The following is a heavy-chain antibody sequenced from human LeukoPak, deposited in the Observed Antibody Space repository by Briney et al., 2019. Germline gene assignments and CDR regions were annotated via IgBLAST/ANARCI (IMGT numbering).Heavy chain of an antibody. V-gene: IGHV4-31*03. J-gene: IGHJ4*02. D-gene: IGHD3-3*01. CDR3: ARRGTITVFGIIEVYYFDY. CDR1: GGSISSGGYY. CDR2: IYYSGST. Sequence: SETLSLTCTVSGGSISSGGYYWSWIRQHPGKGLEWIGYIYYSGSTYYNPSLKSRVTISVDTSKNQFSLKLSSVTAADTAVYYCARRGTITVFGIIEVYYFDYWGQGTLVTVSS.